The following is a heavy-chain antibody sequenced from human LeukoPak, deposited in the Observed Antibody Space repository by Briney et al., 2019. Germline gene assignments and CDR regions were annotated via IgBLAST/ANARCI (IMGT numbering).Heavy chain of an antibody. V-gene: IGHV3-33*01. CDR1: GFTFSSYG. CDR2: IWYDGSNK. CDR3: ARELTQQLVRVFDY. Sequence: PGGSLRLSCAASGFTFSSYGMHWVRQAPGKGLEWVAVIWYDGSNKYYADSVKGRFTISRDNSKNTLYLQMNSLRAEDTAVYYCARELTQQLVRVFDYWGQGTLVTVSS. J-gene: IGHJ4*02. D-gene: IGHD6-13*01.